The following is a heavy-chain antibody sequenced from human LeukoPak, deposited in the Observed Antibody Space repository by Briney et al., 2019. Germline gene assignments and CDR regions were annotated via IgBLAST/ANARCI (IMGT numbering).Heavy chain of an antibody. CDR1: GFTFSSYS. CDR2: ISSSSSTI. D-gene: IGHD3-22*01. J-gene: IGHJ4*02. Sequence: PGGSLRLSCAASGFTFSSYSMNWVRQAPGKGLEWVSYISSSSSTIYYADSVKGRFTISRDNAKNSLYPQMNSLRDEDTAVYYCASEYYYDSSGYYSDYWGQGTLVTVSS. V-gene: IGHV3-48*02. CDR3: ASEYYYDSSGYYSDY.